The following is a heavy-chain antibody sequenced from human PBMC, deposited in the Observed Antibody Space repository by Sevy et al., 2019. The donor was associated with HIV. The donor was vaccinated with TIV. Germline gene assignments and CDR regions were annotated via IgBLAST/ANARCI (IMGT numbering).Heavy chain of an antibody. CDR1: GFTFSDYS. CDR3: ALERLSSNVTEYFQN. J-gene: IGHJ1*01. V-gene: IGHV3-30-3*01. Sequence: GGSLRLSCAASGFTFSDYSMHWVRQAPGKGLEWVATISSDGSNKYYADSVKGRFTLSRDNSKNSLFLQMNSLRAEDTAVYYCALERLSSNVTEYFQNWGQGTLVTVSS. D-gene: IGHD1-1*01. CDR2: ISSDGSNK.